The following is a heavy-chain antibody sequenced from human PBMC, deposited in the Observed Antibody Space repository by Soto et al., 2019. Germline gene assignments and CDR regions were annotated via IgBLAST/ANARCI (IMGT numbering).Heavy chain of an antibody. V-gene: IGHV3-23*01. D-gene: IGHD6-19*01. J-gene: IGHJ4*02. CDR2: ISGSGGST. Sequence: EVQLLESGGGLVQPGGSLRLSCAASGFTFSSYAMSWVRQAPGKGLEWVSAISGSGGSTYYADSVKGRFTISRDNSKNTLYLQMNSLRAENTAVYYCAKGISSGWSRSAFDYWGQGTLVTVSS. CDR3: AKGISSGWSRSAFDY. CDR1: GFTFSSYA.